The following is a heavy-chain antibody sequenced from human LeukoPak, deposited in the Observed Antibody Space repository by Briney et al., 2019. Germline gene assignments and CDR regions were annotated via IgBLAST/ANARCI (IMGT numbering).Heavy chain of an antibody. D-gene: IGHD6-19*01. CDR1: GFTFSNYA. V-gene: IGHV3-23*01. CDR2: ISGSGGYT. J-gene: IGHJ4*02. Sequence: GGSLRLSCAASGFTFSNYAMSWVRQAPGKGLQWVSGISGSGGYTYYADSVKGRFTISRDNSKNTLYLQMNSLRAEDTAVYYCARGSRPNLWLATDYWGQGTLVTVSS. CDR3: ARGSRPNLWLATDY.